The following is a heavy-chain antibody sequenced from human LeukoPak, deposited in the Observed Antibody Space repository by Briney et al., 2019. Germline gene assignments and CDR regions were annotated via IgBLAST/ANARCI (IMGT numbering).Heavy chain of an antibody. V-gene: IGHV4-39*01. Sequence: PSETLSLTCTVSGGSISSSGYYWGWIRQPPGKGLEWIGTISYSGTTYYDPSLKSRVTISVDTSKNQFSLRLSSVTAADTAVYYCARSRFSNGWFLDFWGQGTLVTVSS. CDR3: ARSRFSNGWFLDF. CDR2: ISYSGTT. CDR1: GGSISSSGYY. D-gene: IGHD6-13*01. J-gene: IGHJ4*02.